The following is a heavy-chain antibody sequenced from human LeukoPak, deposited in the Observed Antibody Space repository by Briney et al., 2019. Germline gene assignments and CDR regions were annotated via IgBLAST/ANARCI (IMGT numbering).Heavy chain of an antibody. D-gene: IGHD5-12*01. V-gene: IGHV3-11*05. Sequence: GGSLRLSCAASGFTFSDYYMSWIRQAPGKGLEWVSYISSSSSYTNYADSVKGRFTISRDNAKNSLYLQMNSLRAEDTAVYYCARDIRGGYDDGYYFDYWGQGTLVTVSS. CDR2: ISSSSSYT. CDR1: GFTFSDYY. J-gene: IGHJ4*02. CDR3: ARDIRGGYDDGYYFDY.